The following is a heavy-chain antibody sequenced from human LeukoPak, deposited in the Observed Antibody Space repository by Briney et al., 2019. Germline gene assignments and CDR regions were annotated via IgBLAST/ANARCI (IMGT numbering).Heavy chain of an antibody. J-gene: IGHJ5*02. D-gene: IGHD4/OR15-4a*01. CDR3: ARRFSGDYGFPIHNCFDP. CDR2: IHYSGST. V-gene: IGHV4-39*01. Sequence: SETLSLTCTVSGGSIRSSTYYWAWIRQPPGKGMEWIGNIHYSGSTYYNTSLKSPVTISVDTSKNQFSLKLSSVTAADTAVYYCARRFSGDYGFPIHNCFDPWGQGTLVTVSS. CDR1: GGSIRSSTYY.